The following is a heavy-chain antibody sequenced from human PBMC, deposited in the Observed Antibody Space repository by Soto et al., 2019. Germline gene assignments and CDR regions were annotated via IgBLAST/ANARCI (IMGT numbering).Heavy chain of an antibody. CDR2: SYPGASDI. CDR3: GVEILMAGYDEGMDV. CDR1: GYSFTRYW. V-gene: IGHV5-51*01. D-gene: IGHD5-18*01. J-gene: IGHJ6*02. Sequence: GEALMLPRQGPGYSFTRYWIGWVRQMPGTGLERMGTSYPGASDIRYSPSFQGQVTISADKSINTAYLHWGSLKASDTATDYCGVEILMAGYDEGMDVWGQGTTVTVSS.